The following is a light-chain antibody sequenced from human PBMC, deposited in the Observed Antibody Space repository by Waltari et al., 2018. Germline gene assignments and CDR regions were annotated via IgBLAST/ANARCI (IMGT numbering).Light chain of an antibody. CDR2: AAS. CDR3: QQSNIMPRT. Sequence: DIQMTQSPSSLSASIGDRVTISCRASQSISSYLNWYQQKPGKAPKVLIYAASRLQSGVPSRFSGSGSGTDFTLTISSLQPEDFATYFCQQSNIMPRTFGQGTRV. CDR1: QSISSY. J-gene: IGKJ1*01. V-gene: IGKV1-39*01.